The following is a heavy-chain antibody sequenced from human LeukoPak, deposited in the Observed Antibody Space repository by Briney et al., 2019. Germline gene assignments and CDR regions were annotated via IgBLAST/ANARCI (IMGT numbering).Heavy chain of an antibody. V-gene: IGHV4-59*11. D-gene: IGHD2-8*01. CDR2: IYYSGST. J-gene: IGHJ3*02. CDR3: ARDNNGPDAFDI. CDR1: GGSISSHY. Sequence: ASETLSLTCAVSGGSISSHYWNWIRQPPGKGLEWIGYIYYSGSTNYNPSLKSRVTISPDTSKNQFSLKLSSVTAPDTAVYYCARDNNGPDAFDIWGQGTMVTVSS.